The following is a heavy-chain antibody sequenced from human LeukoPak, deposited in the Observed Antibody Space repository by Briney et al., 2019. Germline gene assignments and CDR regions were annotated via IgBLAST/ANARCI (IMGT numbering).Heavy chain of an antibody. CDR2: ISAYNGKT. CDR1: GFSFSTHG. CDR3: ARGGALTSFDS. Sequence: ASVRVSCKASGFSFSTHGFSWVRQARGQGLGGMGWISAYNGKTNYAQKFQGRVTMTTDTSTTTVYMDLRSLRSDDTAVYFCARGGALTSFDSWGQGTLITVSS. J-gene: IGHJ4*02. V-gene: IGHV1-18*01. D-gene: IGHD1-26*01.